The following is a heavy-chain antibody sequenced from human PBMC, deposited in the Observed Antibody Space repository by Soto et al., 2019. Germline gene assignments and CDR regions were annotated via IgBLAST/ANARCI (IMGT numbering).Heavy chain of an antibody. CDR2: IIPIFGTA. Sequence: SVKVSCKASGGTFSSYAISWVRQAPGQGLEWMGGIIPIFGTANYAQKFQGRVTITADKSTSTAYMELSSLRSGDTAVYYCAMRPIKGVVVVAASWDYWGQGTLVTVSS. CDR1: GGTFSSYA. CDR3: AMRPIKGVVVVAASWDY. J-gene: IGHJ4*02. V-gene: IGHV1-69*06. D-gene: IGHD2-15*01.